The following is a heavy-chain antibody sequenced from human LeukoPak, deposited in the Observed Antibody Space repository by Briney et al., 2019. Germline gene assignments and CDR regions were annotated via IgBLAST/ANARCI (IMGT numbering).Heavy chain of an antibody. Sequence: GGSLRLSCAASGFTFSSYSMNWVRQAPGKGLEWVSSISSSSSYIYYADSVKGRFTISRDNAKNSLYLQMNSLRAEDTAVYYCAREGWNYVHVDYWGQGTLVTVSS. CDR3: AREGWNYVHVDY. V-gene: IGHV3-21*01. CDR1: GFTFSSYS. CDR2: ISSSSSYI. D-gene: IGHD1-7*01. J-gene: IGHJ4*02.